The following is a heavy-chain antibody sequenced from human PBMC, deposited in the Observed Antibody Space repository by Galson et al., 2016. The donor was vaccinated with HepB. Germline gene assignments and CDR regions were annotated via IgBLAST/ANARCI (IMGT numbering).Heavy chain of an antibody. J-gene: IGHJ6*02. D-gene: IGHD2-2*01. V-gene: IGHV3-23*01. CDR1: KFTFRNYA. Sequence: SLRLCCAASKFTFRNYAMSWVRQAPGKGLEWVSSISGPGRNTYYADSVKGRFTISRDNSKNTLYLQMHSLRAEDTAVYYCARDPQYQLTNYYYYGMDVWGQGTTVTV. CDR3: ARDPQYQLTNYYYYGMDV. CDR2: ISGPGRNT.